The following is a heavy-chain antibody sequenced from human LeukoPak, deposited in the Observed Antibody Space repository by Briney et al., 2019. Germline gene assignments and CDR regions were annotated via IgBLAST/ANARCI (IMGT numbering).Heavy chain of an antibody. D-gene: IGHD6-19*01. J-gene: IGHJ4*02. V-gene: IGHV3-48*01. CDR1: GFTFSSYS. Sequence: GGSLRLSCAASGFTFSSYSMNWVRQAPGKGLEWVSYISSSSSTIYYADSVKGRFTISRDNAKNSLYLQMNSLRAEDTAVYYCAKVAAGIAVAGPYYFDYWGQGTLVTVSS. CDR3: AKVAAGIAVAGPYYFDY. CDR2: ISSSSSTI.